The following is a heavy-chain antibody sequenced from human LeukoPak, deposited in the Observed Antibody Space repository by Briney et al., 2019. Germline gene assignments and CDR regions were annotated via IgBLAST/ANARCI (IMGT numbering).Heavy chain of an antibody. CDR2: IYYSGST. J-gene: IGHJ5*02. Sequence: SETLSLTCTVSGGSISSYYWSWIRQPPGKGLEWIGYIYYSGSTNYNPSLKSRVTISVDTSKNQFSLKLSSVAAADTAVYYCARQGGDSSRSFHWLDPWGQGTLVTVSS. V-gene: IGHV4-59*08. CDR1: GGSISSYY. CDR3: ARQGGDSSRSFHWLDP. D-gene: IGHD6-13*01.